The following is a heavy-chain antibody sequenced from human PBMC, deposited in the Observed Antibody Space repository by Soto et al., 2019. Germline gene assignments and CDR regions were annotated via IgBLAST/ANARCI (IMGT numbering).Heavy chain of an antibody. CDR1: GVSISSSSYY. J-gene: IGHJ4*02. D-gene: IGHD2-15*01. CDR3: ARLVGGSVRPVDY. CDR2: VYYGGST. Sequence: SATLSLTCTLSGVSISSSSYYWGWLRQPPGKGLEWIGSVYYGGSTYYNPSLKSRVTLSVDTSKNQFSLKLSSVTAADTAVYYCARLVGGSVRPVDYWGQGTLVTVSS. V-gene: IGHV4-39*01.